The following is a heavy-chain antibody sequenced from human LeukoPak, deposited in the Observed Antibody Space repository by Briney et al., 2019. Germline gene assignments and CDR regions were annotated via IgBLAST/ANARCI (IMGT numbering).Heavy chain of an antibody. CDR1: GFTFSSYW. J-gene: IGHJ5*02. Sequence: GGSLRLSCVASGFTFSSYWMHWVRQAPGKGLVWVSRINSDGSSTSYADSVKGRFTISRDNAKNTLYLQMNSLRAEDTAVYYCARGSRGYSGYDPLNWFDPWGQGTLVTVSS. CDR2: INSDGSST. CDR3: ARGSRGYSGYDPLNWFDP. V-gene: IGHV3-74*01. D-gene: IGHD5-12*01.